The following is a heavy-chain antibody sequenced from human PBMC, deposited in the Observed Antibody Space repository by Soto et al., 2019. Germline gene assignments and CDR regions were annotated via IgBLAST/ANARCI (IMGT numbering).Heavy chain of an antibody. CDR1: GFPFGDFG. J-gene: IGHJ4*02. V-gene: IGHV3-30*18. CDR2: ISHDGSDK. CDR3: AKSSDFFCSSANCYRYYFDY. D-gene: IGHD2-2*02. Sequence: AGGSLRLSCAASGFPFGDFGLHWLRQAPGRGLEWVGVISHDGSDKFYAGSVKARFTISRDNAKNTVYVQMSGLRGENTAVYYCAKSSDFFCSSANCYRYYFDYGSQGTLVTVSS.